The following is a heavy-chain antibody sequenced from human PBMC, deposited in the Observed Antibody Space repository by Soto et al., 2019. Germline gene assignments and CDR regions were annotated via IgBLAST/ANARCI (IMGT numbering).Heavy chain of an antibody. CDR1: GGSLSSYY. CDR3: ATLSRYCSGGSCSYYYYGMDV. D-gene: IGHD2-15*01. J-gene: IGHJ6*02. CDR2: IYYSGST. Sequence: SETLSLTCTVSGGSLSSYYWSWIRQPPGKGLEWIGCIYYSGSTNYNPSLKSRVTISVDTSKNQFSLKLSSVTAADTAVYYCATLSRYCSGGSCSYYYYGMDVWGQGTTVTVSS. V-gene: IGHV4-59*08.